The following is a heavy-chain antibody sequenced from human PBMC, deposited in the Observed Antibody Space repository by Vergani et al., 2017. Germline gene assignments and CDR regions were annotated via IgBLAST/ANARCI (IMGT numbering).Heavy chain of an antibody. J-gene: IGHJ4*02. D-gene: IGHD5-24*01. CDR1: GGSISSYY. CDR3: ARGRRWLQSPGLIGY. CDR2: IYHSGST. V-gene: IGHV4-38-2*02. Sequence: QVQLQESGPGLVKPSETLSLTCTVSGGSISSYYWGWIRQPPGKGLEWIGSIYHSGSTYYNPSLKSRVTISVDTSKNQFSLKLSSVTAADTAVYYCARGRRWLQSPGLIGYWGQGTLVTVSS.